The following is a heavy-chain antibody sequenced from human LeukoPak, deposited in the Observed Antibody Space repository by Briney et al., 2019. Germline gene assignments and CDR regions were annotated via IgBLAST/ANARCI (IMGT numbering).Heavy chain of an antibody. D-gene: IGHD3-10*01. J-gene: IGHJ6*02. V-gene: IGHV3-30*02. Sequence: GGSLRLSCAASGFTFSSYGMHWVRQAPGKGLEWVAFIRYDGSNKYYADSVKGRFTISRDNSKNTLYPQMNSLRPEDTAVYYCAKDLWFGELFHGMDVWGQGTTVTVSS. CDR3: AKDLWFGELFHGMDV. CDR2: IRYDGSNK. CDR1: GFTFSSYG.